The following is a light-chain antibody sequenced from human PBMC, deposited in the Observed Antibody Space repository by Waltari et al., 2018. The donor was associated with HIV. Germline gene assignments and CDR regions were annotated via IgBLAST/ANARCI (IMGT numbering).Light chain of an antibody. CDR1: SSKFGSNY. CDR3: AAWGTSLSLL. Sequence: QSVLTQPPSASGSPGQRVTIPCSGSSSKFGSNYVYWYQQLPGTAPKLLIFANTHCPSGVPNRLSGSKSAISASLAISGLRAEDEADYYCAAWGTSLSLLFGGGTKLTVL. V-gene: IGLV1-47*01. J-gene: IGLJ2*01. CDR2: ANT.